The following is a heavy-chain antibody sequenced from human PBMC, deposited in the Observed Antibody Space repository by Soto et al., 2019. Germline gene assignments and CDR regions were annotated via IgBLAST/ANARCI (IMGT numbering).Heavy chain of an antibody. J-gene: IGHJ4*02. V-gene: IGHV3-74*01. CDR2: ISDYGRI. CDR3: ARGGLEPFDH. D-gene: IGHD1-1*01. Sequence: EVQLVESGGGLVQPGGSLRLSCAASGFTFGNYWMHWVRQAPGKGLVWVPRISDYGRINYADSVKDRFIISRDDARSELYLQLNDLRVEDTATYYCARGGLEPFDHWGQGALVTVSS. CDR1: GFTFGNYW.